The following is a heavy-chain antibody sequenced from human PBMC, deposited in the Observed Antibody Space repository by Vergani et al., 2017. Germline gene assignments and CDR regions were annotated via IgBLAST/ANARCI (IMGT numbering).Heavy chain of an antibody. CDR3: AKIAFFEEQHDY. CDR2: ISYDGSNK. V-gene: IGHV3-30*18. J-gene: IGHJ4*02. CDR1: GFTFSSYG. Sequence: QVQLVESGGGVVQPGRSLRLSCAASGFTFSSYGMHWVRQAPGKGLEWVAVISYDGSNKYYADPVKGRFTISRDNSKNTLYLQMNSLRAEDTAVYYCAKIAFFEEQHDYWGQGTLVTVSS. D-gene: IGHD6-13*01.